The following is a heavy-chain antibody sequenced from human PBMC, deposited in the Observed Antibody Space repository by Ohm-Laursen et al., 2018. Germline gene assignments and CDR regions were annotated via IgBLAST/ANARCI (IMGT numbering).Heavy chain of an antibody. Sequence: SLRLSCSASGFTFRNYAMHWVRRAPGKGLEWVSGLTDSGTDTYYADSVKGRFTISRDNSKNTLYLQMNSLRAEDTAIYHCATRRYYDGSGAFDIWGQGTMVTVSS. CDR3: ATRRYYDGSGAFDI. V-gene: IGHV3-23*01. CDR2: LTDSGTDT. CDR1: GFTFRNYA. D-gene: IGHD3-22*01. J-gene: IGHJ3*02.